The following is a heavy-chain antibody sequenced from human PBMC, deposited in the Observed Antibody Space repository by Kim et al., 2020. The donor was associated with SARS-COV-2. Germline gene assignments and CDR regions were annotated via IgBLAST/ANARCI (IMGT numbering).Heavy chain of an antibody. V-gene: IGHV3-23*01. CDR1: GFTFSSYA. D-gene: IGHD2-21*01. Sequence: GGSLRLSCAASGFTFSSYAMSWVRQAPGKGLEWVSAISGSGGSTYYADSVKGRFTISRDNSKNTLYLQMNSLRAEDTAVYYCAKDSGFRFPRLHYMDVWGKGTTVTVSS. J-gene: IGHJ6*03. CDR2: ISGSGGST. CDR3: AKDSGFRFPRLHYMDV.